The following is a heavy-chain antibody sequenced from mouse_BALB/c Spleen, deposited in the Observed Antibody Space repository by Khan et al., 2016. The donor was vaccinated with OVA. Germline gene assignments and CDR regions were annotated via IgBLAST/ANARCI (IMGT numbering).Heavy chain of an antibody. CDR1: GFSLTSYG. V-gene: IGHV2-6-1*01. CDR3: ARHGYYGNSGPYFDV. Sequence: QVQLKESGPGLVAPSQSLSITCTISGFSLTSYGVHWVRQPPGKGLEWLVVIWSDGHTTYNSALKSRLSIRKDNSKSQVFLKMNSHQTDDTAMYYWARHGYYGNSGPYFDVWGAGTTVTVSS. D-gene: IGHD2-1*01. J-gene: IGHJ1*01. CDR2: IWSDGHT.